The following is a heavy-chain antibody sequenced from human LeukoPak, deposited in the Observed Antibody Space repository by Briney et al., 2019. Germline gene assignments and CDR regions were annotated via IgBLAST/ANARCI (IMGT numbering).Heavy chain of an antibody. J-gene: IGHJ4*02. CDR2: THYTGRT. CDR1: GGSISRSY. Sequence: SETLSLSCSVAGGSISRSYWSWIRPNPRQGLENIGYTHYTGRTKYISTIKRRVTISVDTSKYQFSLKLRSVTAAGTAEYYCARGWGAGGFVIDYLGQGTLVTVSS. V-gene: IGHV4-59*01. CDR3: ARGWGAGGFVIDY. D-gene: IGHD3-10*01.